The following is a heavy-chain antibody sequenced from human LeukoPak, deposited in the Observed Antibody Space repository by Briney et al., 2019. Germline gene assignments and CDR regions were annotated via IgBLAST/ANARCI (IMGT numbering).Heavy chain of an antibody. CDR1: GGSISSYY. J-gene: IGHJ4*02. CDR3: ARDLATIDGIAWYYFEN. D-gene: IGHD5-12*01. CDR2: IYYSGST. Sequence: PSETLSLTCTVSGGSISSYYWSWIRQPPGKGLEWIGYIYYSGSTNYNPSLKSRVTISVDTSKNQFSLKLSSVTAADTALYYCARDLATIDGIAWYYFENWGQGTLVTVS. V-gene: IGHV4-59*01.